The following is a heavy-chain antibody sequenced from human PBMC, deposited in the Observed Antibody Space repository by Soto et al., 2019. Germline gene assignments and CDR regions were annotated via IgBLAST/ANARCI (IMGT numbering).Heavy chain of an antibody. Sequence: QVQLVQSGAEVKKPGSSVKVSCKASGGTFSSYTISWVRQAPGQGLEWMGRIIPILGIANYAQKFQGRVTITADKSTSTAYMELSRLRSEATPVYYSAGGWHGAWWFDPSGKGPLVTVSS. CDR3: AGGWHGAWWFDP. V-gene: IGHV1-69*02. CDR1: GGTFSSYT. J-gene: IGHJ5*02. CDR2: IIPILGIA. D-gene: IGHD3-10*01.